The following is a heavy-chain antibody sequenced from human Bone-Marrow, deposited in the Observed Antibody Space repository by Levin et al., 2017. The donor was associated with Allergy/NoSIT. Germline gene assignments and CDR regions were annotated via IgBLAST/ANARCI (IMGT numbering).Heavy chain of an antibody. CDR1: GFTFSSYW. V-gene: IGHV3-74*01. J-gene: IGHJ6*03. CDR3: ATTTTSPYNYMDG. Sequence: GESLKISCAASGFTFSSYWMHWVRQAPGKGLVWVSRINSDGASTSYADSVKGRFTISRDNAKRTLYLQMNSLRAEDTAVYYCATTTTSPYNYMDGWGKGTTVTVSS. CDR2: INSDGAST. D-gene: IGHD1-26*01.